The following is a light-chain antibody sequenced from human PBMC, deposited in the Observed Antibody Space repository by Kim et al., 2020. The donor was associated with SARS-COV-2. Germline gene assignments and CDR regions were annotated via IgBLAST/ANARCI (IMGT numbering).Light chain of an antibody. J-gene: IGKJ1*01. CDR2: TAS. CDR3: QQTYSASRT. V-gene: IGKV1-39*01. Sequence: DIHMTLSPSSLSASVGDRVTITCRASQDISRYLNWYQQKPGKAPKLLIYTASSLQSGVPSRFTGSGSETDFTLTISSLQPEDFATYYCQQTYSASRTFGQGTKVDIK. CDR1: QDISRY.